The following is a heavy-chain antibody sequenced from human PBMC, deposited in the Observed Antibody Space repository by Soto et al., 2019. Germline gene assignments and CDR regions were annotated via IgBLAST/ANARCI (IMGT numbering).Heavy chain of an antibody. J-gene: IGHJ3*02. CDR3: SRRYCSGGSRYGTTFDI. CDR1: GFTFSRYS. Sequence: GGSLRLSCAASGFTFSRYSMNWVRQAPGKGLEWVSSISSSSSYIYYADSVKGRFTISRDNAKNSLYLQMNSLRAEDTAVYYCSRRYCSGGSRYGTTFDIWGQGTMVTVSS. V-gene: IGHV3-21*01. CDR2: ISSSSSYI. D-gene: IGHD2-15*01.